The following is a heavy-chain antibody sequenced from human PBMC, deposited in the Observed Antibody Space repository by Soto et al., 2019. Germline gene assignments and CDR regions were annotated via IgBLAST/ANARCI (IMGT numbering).Heavy chain of an antibody. CDR3: AREFRGRMAVAGTDYYYGMDV. CDR1: GGTFSSYA. Sequence: QVQLVQSGAEVKKRGSSVKVSCKASGGTFSSYAISWVRQAPGQGLEWMGGIIPIFGTANYAQKFQGRVTITADESTSTAYMELSSLRSEDTAEYYCAREFRGRMAVAGTDYYYGMDVWGQGTTVTVSS. V-gene: IGHV1-69*01. J-gene: IGHJ6*02. D-gene: IGHD6-19*01. CDR2: IIPIFGTA.